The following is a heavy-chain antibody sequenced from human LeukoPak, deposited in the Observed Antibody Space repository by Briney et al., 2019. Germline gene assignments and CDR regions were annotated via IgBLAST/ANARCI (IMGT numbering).Heavy chain of an antibody. CDR3: ARDFLTGYFDY. CDR2: ISSSGSTK. J-gene: IGHJ4*02. CDR1: GFTFSTYN. D-gene: IGHD3-9*01. V-gene: IGHV3-48*02. Sequence: GGSLRLSCAASGFTFSTYNMNWDRQAPGKGLEWVSYISSSGSTKYYADSVKGRFTISRDNVKNSLFLQMNSLSDEDTAVYYCARDFLTGYFDYWGQGTLVTVSS.